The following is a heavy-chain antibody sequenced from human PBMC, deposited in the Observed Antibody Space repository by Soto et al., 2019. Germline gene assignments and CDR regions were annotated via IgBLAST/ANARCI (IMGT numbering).Heavy chain of an antibody. Sequence: PGGALRLSCAGSGFTLNDAWINWVRQAPGKGLEWVGRIKSESDGGTTAYAAPVKGRFTISRDDSKNTVYLQMNSLRTEDTALYYCMTDRQYRPAYWGQGTQVTVSS. J-gene: IGHJ4*02. CDR1: GFTLNDAW. CDR3: MTDRQYRPAY. D-gene: IGHD3-16*02. V-gene: IGHV3-15*07. CDR2: IKSESDGGTT.